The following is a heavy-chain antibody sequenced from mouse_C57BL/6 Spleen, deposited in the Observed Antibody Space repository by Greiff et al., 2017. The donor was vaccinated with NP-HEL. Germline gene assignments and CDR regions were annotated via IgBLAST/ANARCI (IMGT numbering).Heavy chain of an antibody. CDR1: GYTFTSYW. J-gene: IGHJ3*01. Sequence: QVQLQQPGAELVRPGSSVKLSCKASGYTFTSYWMHWVKQRPIQGLEWIGNIDPSDSETHYNQKFKDKATLTVDKSSSTAYMQLSSLTSEDSAVYYCARDIDGNPSYWSQGTLVTVSA. CDR3: ARDIDGNPSY. D-gene: IGHD2-1*01. CDR2: IDPSDSET. V-gene: IGHV1-52*01.